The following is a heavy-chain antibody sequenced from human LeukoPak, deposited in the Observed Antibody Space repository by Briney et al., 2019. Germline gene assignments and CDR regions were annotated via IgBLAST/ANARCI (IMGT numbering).Heavy chain of an antibody. D-gene: IGHD3-9*01. J-gene: IGHJ3*02. CDR2: IYYSGST. CDR1: GGSTSSSSYY. V-gene: IGHV4-61*05. Sequence: PSETLSLTCTVSGGSTSSSSYYWGWIRQPPGKGLEWIGYIYYSGSTNYNPSLKSRVTISVDTSKNQFSLKLSSVTAADTAVYYCARQDYDILTGYYNGAFDIWGQGTMVTVSS. CDR3: ARQDYDILTGYYNGAFDI.